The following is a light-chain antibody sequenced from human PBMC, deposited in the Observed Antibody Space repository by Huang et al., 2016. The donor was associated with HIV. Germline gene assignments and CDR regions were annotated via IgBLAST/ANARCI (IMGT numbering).Light chain of an antibody. CDR3: QQTYTALWA. J-gene: IGKJ1*01. V-gene: IGKV1-39*01. Sequence: DIQLTHSPSSLSASVGDRITITCRASQSVGNYLNWYQQRPGKAPNLIIYATSNLQTGVPSRFSGSVSGTVFILTINSLELEDFATYYCQQTYTALWAFGQGTRVEFK. CDR2: ATS. CDR1: QSVGNY.